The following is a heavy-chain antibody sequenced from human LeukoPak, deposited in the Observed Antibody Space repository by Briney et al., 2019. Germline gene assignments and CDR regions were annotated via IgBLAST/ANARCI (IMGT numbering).Heavy chain of an antibody. CDR3: ARVRESGYGGNPPKMGDY. D-gene: IGHD4-23*01. CDR1: GFTFSSHA. CDR2: IKQDGSEK. J-gene: IGHJ4*02. Sequence: GGSLRLSCAASGFTFSSHAMSWVRQAPGKGLEWVTNIKQDGSEKYYVDSVKGRFTISRDNAKNSLYLQMNSLRAEDTAVYYCARVRESGYGGNPPKMGDYSGPGTLVTVSS. V-gene: IGHV3-7*01.